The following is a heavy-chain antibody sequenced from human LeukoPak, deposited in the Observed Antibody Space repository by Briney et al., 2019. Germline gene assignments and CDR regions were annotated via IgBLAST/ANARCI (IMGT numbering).Heavy chain of an antibody. J-gene: IGHJ4*02. V-gene: IGHV4-4*02. D-gene: IGHD3-10*01. CDR1: GGSISSSNW. CDR3: ARGPKGGRYYGSGRGYFDY. Sequence: PSGTLSLTCAVSGGSISSSNWWTWGRQPPGRGLEWIWDIYHSWSTNYNPSLKSRVTISVAKSKTQFSLQLSSVTAADTAVYYCARGPKGGRYYGSGRGYFDYWGQGTLVTVSS. CDR2: IYHSWST.